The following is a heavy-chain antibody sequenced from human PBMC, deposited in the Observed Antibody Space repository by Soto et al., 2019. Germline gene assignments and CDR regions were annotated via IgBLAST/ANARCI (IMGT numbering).Heavy chain of an antibody. CDR2: IYYSGST. CDR1: GGSISSYY. Sequence: EILSLTCTVSGGSISSYYWGWIRQPPGRGLEGIGYIYYSGSTNYNPSLKSRVTISVDTSKNQFSLKLSSVTAADKAVYYCARVGKGYYDSSGYYILNYYYGMDVWGQGTTVTVSS. D-gene: IGHD3-22*01. J-gene: IGHJ6*02. CDR3: ARVGKGYYDSSGYYILNYYYGMDV. V-gene: IGHV4-59*01.